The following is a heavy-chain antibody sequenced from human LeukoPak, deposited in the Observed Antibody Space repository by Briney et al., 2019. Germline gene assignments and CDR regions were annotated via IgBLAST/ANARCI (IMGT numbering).Heavy chain of an antibody. CDR2: IYSGGST. D-gene: IGHD5-18*01. CDR1: GFTVSSNY. J-gene: IGHJ4*02. Sequence: GGSLRLSCAASGFTVSSNYMSWVRQAPGKGLEWVSVIYSGGSTYYADSVKGRFTISRDNSKNTLYLQMNSLRAEDTAVYYCARAPGYSHGYLDYWGQGTLVTVSS. V-gene: IGHV3-53*01. CDR3: ARAPGYSHGYLDY.